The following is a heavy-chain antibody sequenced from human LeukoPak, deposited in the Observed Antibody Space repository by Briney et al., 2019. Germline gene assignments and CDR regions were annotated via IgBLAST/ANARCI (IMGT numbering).Heavy chain of an antibody. CDR2: FDPEDGET. J-gene: IGHJ4*02. V-gene: IGHV1-24*01. Sequence: ASVKVSCKVSGYTLTELSMHWVRQAPGKGLEWMGGFDPEDGETIYAQKFQGRVTMTEDTSTDTAYMELSSLRSEDTAVYYCATDGRVGTALYRFDYWGQGTLVTVSS. CDR3: ATDGRVGTALYRFDY. CDR1: GYTLTELS. D-gene: IGHD5-18*01.